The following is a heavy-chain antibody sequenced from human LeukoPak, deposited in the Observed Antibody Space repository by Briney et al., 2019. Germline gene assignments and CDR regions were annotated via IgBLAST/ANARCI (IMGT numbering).Heavy chain of an antibody. Sequence: KPSETLSLTCTVSGGSISTYYWSWIRQPPGKGLEWIGYIYYTGSTNYNPSLKSRVTISVETSKNQFSLRLSSATAADTAMYYCARGSRRDGYNCWGQGTLVTVSS. V-gene: IGHV4-59*01. CDR2: IYYTGST. CDR1: GGSISTYY. D-gene: IGHD5-24*01. CDR3: ARGSRRDGYNC. J-gene: IGHJ4*02.